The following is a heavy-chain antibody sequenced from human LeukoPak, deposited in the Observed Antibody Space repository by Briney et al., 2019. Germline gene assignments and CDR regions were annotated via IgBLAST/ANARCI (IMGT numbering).Heavy chain of an antibody. Sequence: GRSLRLSCAASGFTFSSYAMHWVRQAPGKGLEWVAVISYDGSNKYYADSVKGRFTISRDNSKNTLYLQMNSLRAEDTAVYYCARSYITMVRGTNWFDPWGQGTLVTVSS. CDR3: ARSYITMVRGTNWFDP. D-gene: IGHD3-10*01. CDR1: GFTFSSYA. CDR2: ISYDGSNK. V-gene: IGHV3-30*04. J-gene: IGHJ5*02.